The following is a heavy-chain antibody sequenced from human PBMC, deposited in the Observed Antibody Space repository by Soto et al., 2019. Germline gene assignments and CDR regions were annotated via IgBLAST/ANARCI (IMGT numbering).Heavy chain of an antibody. CDR1: GGTFSTYT. V-gene: IGHV1-69*08. D-gene: IGHD3-10*01. CDR3: ARDRYAYGSGSTIDY. CDR2: IVPILGVP. Sequence: QVQLVQSGAEVKKPGSSVKVSCKASGGTFSTYTVSWVRQAPGQGLEWRGRIVPILGVPNYAQRFQGRVTITANKSTNTFQMKLSSLRSEHTAVYYCARDRYAYGSGSTIDYWGQGTLITVSS. J-gene: IGHJ4*02.